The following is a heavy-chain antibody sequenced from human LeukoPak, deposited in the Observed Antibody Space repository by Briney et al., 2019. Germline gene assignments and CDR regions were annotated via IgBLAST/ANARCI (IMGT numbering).Heavy chain of an antibody. D-gene: IGHD4-17*01. CDR1: GFTFSSYS. J-gene: IGHJ4*02. CDR3: ARVPTVTFFDY. Sequence: GSLRLSCAASGFTFSSYSMNWVRQAPGKGLEWIGSIYHSDNIYYNPSLKSRVTISVDTSKNQFSLKLSSVTAADTAVYYCARVPTVTFFDYWGQGTLVTVSS. CDR2: IYHSDNI. V-gene: IGHV4-38-2*01.